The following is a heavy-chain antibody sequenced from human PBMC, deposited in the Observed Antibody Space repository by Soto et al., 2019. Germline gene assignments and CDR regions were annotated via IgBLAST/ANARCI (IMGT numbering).Heavy chain of an antibody. CDR1: GGTFSSYA. Sequence: SVKVSCKASGGTFSSYAISWVRQAPGQGLEWMGGIIPIFGTAKYAQKFQGRVTITADESTSTAYMELSRLRSEDTAVYYCARDREYRDPCFAFDSWGQGKMVTVSS. J-gene: IGHJ3*02. V-gene: IGHV1-69*13. CDR3: ARDREYRDPCFAFDS. D-gene: IGHD4-17*01. CDR2: IIPIFGTA.